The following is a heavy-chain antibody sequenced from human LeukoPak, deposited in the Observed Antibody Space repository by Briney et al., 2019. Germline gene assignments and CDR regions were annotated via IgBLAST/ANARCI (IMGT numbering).Heavy chain of an antibody. CDR1: GGTFSSYA. D-gene: IGHD5-24*01. J-gene: IGHJ6*02. CDR2: IIPIFGTA. Sequence: GASVKVSCKASGGTFSSYAISWVRQAPGLELEWMGGIIPIFGTANYAQKFQGRVTITADESTSTAYMELSSLRSEDTAVYYCARELERWLQPVYGMDVWGQGTTVTVSS. V-gene: IGHV1-69*13. CDR3: ARELERWLQPVYGMDV.